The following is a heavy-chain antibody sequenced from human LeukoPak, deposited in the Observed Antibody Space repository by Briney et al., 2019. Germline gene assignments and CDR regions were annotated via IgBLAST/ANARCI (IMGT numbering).Heavy chain of an antibody. Sequence: ASVKVYCKVSGYTLTELSMRWVRQAPGKGLEWMGGFDPEDGETIYAQKFQGRVTMTEDTSTDTAYMELSSLRSEDTAVYYCATEERGIAVAEGAFDIWGQGTMVTVSS. CDR3: ATEERGIAVAEGAFDI. J-gene: IGHJ3*02. D-gene: IGHD6-19*01. CDR1: GYTLTELS. CDR2: FDPEDGET. V-gene: IGHV1-24*01.